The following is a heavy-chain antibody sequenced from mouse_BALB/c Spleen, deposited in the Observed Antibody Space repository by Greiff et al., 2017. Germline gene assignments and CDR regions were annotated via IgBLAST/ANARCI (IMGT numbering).Heavy chain of an antibody. CDR2: ISSGGST. D-gene: IGHD1-1*01. V-gene: IGHV5-6-5*01. J-gene: IGHJ4*01. CDR3: ARVGSFITTVVGYYYAMDY. Sequence: EVKLVESGGGLVKPGGSLKLSCAASGFTFSSYAMSWVRQTPEKRLEWVASISSGGSTYYPDSVKGRFTISRDNARNILYLQMSSLRSEDTAMYYCARVGSFITTVVGYYYAMDYWGQGTSVTVSS. CDR1: GFTFSSYA.